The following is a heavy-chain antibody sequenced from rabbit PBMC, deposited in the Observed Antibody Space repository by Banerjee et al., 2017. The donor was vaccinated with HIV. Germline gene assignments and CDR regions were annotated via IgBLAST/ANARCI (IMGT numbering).Heavy chain of an antibody. J-gene: IGHJ4*01. D-gene: IGHD4-1*01. CDR3: ARDLAGAIGWNFGL. CDR1: GFDLSSYYY. CDR2: IYTGTDST. Sequence: QQLEESGGDLVKPGASLTLTCTASGFDLSSYYYMCWVRQAPGKRPEWIACIYTGTDSTYYATWAIGRFTVSRSSSTTVTLQMTSLTAADTATYFCARDLAGAIGWNFGLWGPGTLVTVS. V-gene: IGHV1S40*01.